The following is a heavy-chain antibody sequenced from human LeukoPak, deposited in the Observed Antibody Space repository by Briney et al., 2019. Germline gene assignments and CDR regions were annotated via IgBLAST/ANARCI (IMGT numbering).Heavy chain of an antibody. CDR2: TSAYNGNT. CDR3: AKSLMVVDAFDI. V-gene: IGHV1-18*01. J-gene: IGHJ3*02. D-gene: IGHD3-22*01. CDR1: GYTFTSYG. Sequence: GASVKVSCKASGYTFTSYGISWVRQAPGQGLEWMGWTSAYNGNTNYAQKLQGGVTMTTDTSTSTAYMELRSLRSDDTAVYYCAKSLMVVDAFDIWGQGTMVTVSS.